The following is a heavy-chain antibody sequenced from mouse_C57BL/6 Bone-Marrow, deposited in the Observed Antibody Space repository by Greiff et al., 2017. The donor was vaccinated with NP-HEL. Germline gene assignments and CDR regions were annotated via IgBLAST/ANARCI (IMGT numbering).Heavy chain of an antibody. CDR3: ARSIIGYFDV. Sequence: VQLQQPGAELVMPGASVKLSCKASGYTFTSYWMHWVKQRPGQGLEWIGEIDPSDSYTTYNQKFKGKSTLTVDKSSSTAYMQLSSLTSEDSAVYYCARSIIGYFDVWGTGTTVTVSS. J-gene: IGHJ1*03. CDR2: IDPSDSYT. D-gene: IGHD1-2*01. V-gene: IGHV1-69*01. CDR1: GYTFTSYW.